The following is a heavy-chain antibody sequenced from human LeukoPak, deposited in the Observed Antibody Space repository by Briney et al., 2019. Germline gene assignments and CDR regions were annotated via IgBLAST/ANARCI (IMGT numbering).Heavy chain of an antibody. CDR3: ARDSTYCSSTSCYTSFSDYYYYGMDV. J-gene: IGHJ6*02. CDR2: ISSSSSYI. Sequence: GGSLRLSCAASGFTFSSYSMNWVRQAPGKGLEWVSSISSSSSYIYYADSVKGRFTISRDNAKNSLYLQMNSLRGEDTAVYYCARDSTYCSSTSCYTSFSDYYYYGMDVWGQGTTVTVSS. CDR1: GFTFSSYS. V-gene: IGHV3-21*01. D-gene: IGHD2-2*02.